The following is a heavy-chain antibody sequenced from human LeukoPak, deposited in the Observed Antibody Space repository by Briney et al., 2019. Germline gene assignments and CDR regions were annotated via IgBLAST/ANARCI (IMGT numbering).Heavy chain of an antibody. D-gene: IGHD3-10*01. CDR1: GYTFTGYY. J-gene: IGHJ5*02. CDR2: INPNSGGT. Sequence: ASVKVSCKASGYTFTGYYMHWVRQAPGQGLEWMGWINPNSGGTNYAQKFQGRVTMTRDTSISTAYMELSRLRSDDTAVYYCARDVMVRGVIITWGQGTLVTVSS. CDR3: ARDVMVRGVIIT. V-gene: IGHV1-2*02.